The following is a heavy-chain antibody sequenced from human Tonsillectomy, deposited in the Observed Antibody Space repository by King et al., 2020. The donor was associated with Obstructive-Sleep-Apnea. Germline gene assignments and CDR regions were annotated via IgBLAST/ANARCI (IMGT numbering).Heavy chain of an antibody. V-gene: IGHV4-59*08. J-gene: IGHJ6*02. D-gene: IGHD3-10*01. Sequence: VQLQESGPGLVKPSETLSLTCTVSGGSISSYYWSWIRQPPGKGLEWIGYIYYSGSTNYNPSLKSRVTISVDTSKNQFSLKLSSVTAADTAVYYCARRGQFYYGSGSYYEDYYYYYGMDVWGQGTTVTVSS. CDR1: GGSISSYY. CDR3: ARRGQFYYGSGSYYEDYYYYYGMDV. CDR2: IYYSGST.